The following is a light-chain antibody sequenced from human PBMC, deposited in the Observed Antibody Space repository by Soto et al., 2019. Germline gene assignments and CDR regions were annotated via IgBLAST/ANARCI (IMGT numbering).Light chain of an antibody. Sequence: QSALTQPASVSGSPGQSVTISCTGTSSDVGNYNYVSWYQQHPGKAPKLMIYEVHNRPSGVSNRFSGSKSGNTASLTISGVQAEDEADYYCSSYNSRSTDVLFGGGTKVTVL. CDR1: SSDVGNYNY. CDR2: EVH. J-gene: IGLJ2*01. CDR3: SSYNSRSTDVL. V-gene: IGLV2-14*01.